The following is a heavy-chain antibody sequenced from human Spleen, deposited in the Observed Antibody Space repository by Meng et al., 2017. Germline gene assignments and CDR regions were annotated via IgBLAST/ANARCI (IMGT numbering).Heavy chain of an antibody. Sequence: VQLVASGGVFVKPGGSLRLSCAASGFTFSNAWMTWVRQAPGKGLEWIGRMKSNVDGGTVDYAAAVKGRFFISRDDSENTFYLQMNSLKTEDTAVYYCSGHVDYWGHGTLVTVSS. CDR1: GFTFSNAW. CDR2: MKSNVDGGTV. CDR3: SGHVDY. V-gene: IGHV3-15*01. J-gene: IGHJ4*01.